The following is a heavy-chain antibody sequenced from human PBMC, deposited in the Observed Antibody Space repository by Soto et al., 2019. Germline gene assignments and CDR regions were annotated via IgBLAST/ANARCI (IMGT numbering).Heavy chain of an antibody. D-gene: IGHD5-12*01. CDR3: ARPYVATNNWFDP. J-gene: IGHJ5*02. V-gene: IGHV4-39*01. CDR2: IYYSGST. CDR1: GGSISSSSYY. Sequence: NPSETLSLTCTVSGGSISSSSYYWGWIRQPPGKGLEWIGSIYYSGSTYYNPSLKSRVTISVDTSMNQFSLKLSSVTAADTAVYYCARPYVATNNWFDPWGQGTLVTVSS.